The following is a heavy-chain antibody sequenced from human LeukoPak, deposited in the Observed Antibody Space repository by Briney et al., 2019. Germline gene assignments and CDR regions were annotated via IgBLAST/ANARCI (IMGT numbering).Heavy chain of an antibody. V-gene: IGHV1-69*13. D-gene: IGHD6-19*01. CDR3: ARDRGSGWQLDY. Sequence: SVKVSCKASGGTFSSYAISWVRQAPGQGLEWMGWIIPIFGTANYAQKFQGRVTITADESTSTAYMELSSLRSEDTAVYYCARDRGSGWQLDYWGQGTLVTVSS. CDR1: GGTFSSYA. J-gene: IGHJ4*02. CDR2: IIPIFGTA.